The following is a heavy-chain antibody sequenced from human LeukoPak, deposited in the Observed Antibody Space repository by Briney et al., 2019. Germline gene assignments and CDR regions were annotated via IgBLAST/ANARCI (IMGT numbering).Heavy chain of an antibody. Sequence: GGSLRLSCADSGFTFSSYAMHWVRQAPGKGLEYVSAISSNGGSTYYANSVKGRFTISRDNSKNTLYLQMGSLRAEDMAVYYCARDRCSSTSCLLDYWGQGTLVTVSS. V-gene: IGHV3-64*01. CDR2: ISSNGGST. CDR3: ARDRCSSTSCLLDY. CDR1: GFTFSSYA. D-gene: IGHD2-2*01. J-gene: IGHJ4*02.